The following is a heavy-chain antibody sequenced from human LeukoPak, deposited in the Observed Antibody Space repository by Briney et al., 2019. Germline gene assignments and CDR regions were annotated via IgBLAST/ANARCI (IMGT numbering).Heavy chain of an antibody. Sequence: ASVKVSCKASGYTFTSYDINWVRQATGQGLEWMGWMNPNSGNTDYAQKFQGRVTMTRNTSISTAYMELSRQRSDDTAVYYCARDPARPPTKGVTIFGVVNYYYYYYMDVGGKGPRSPSP. CDR3: ARDPARPPTKGVTIFGVVNYYYYYYMDV. J-gene: IGHJ6*03. CDR1: GYTFTSYD. D-gene: IGHD3-3*01. CDR2: MNPNSGNT. V-gene: IGHV1-8*01.